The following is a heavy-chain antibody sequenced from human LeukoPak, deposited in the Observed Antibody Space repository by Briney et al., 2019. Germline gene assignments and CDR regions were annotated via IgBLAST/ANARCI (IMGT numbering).Heavy chain of an antibody. CDR2: ISSSSSYI. J-gene: IGHJ3*02. V-gene: IGHV3-21*01. Sequence: AGGSLRLSCAASGFTFSSYSMNWVRQAPGKGLEWVSSISSSSSYIYYADSVKGRFTISRDNAKNSLYLQMNSLRAEDTAVYYCASEYCSSTSCYGDAFDIWGQGTMVTISS. CDR3: ASEYCSSTSCYGDAFDI. D-gene: IGHD2-2*01. CDR1: GFTFSSYS.